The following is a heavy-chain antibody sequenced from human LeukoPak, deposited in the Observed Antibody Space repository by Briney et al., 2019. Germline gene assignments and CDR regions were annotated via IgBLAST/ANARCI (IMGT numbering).Heavy chain of an antibody. J-gene: IGHJ6*02. CDR2: ISYSGST. Sequence: PSETLSLTCTVSGGSISNYYWSWLRQSPGNGLECVGYISYSGSTNYNPSLKSRVTISVDTSKNQFSLKLSSVTAADTAVYYCARDLGYSLVRGVISSYYYGMDVWGQGTTVTVSS. CDR1: GGSISNYY. V-gene: IGHV4-59*01. CDR3: ARDLGYSLVRGVISSYYYGMDV. D-gene: IGHD3-10*01.